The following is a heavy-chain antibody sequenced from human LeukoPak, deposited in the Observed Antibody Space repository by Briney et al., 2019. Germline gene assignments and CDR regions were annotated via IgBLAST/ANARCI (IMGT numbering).Heavy chain of an antibody. D-gene: IGHD3-22*01. CDR1: GYTFTGYY. V-gene: IGHV1-2*02. CDR3: ARDQGNYYDSSGYYYALD. Sequence: GASVKVSCKASGYTFTGYYMHWVRQAPGQGLEWMGWINPNRGGTNYAQKFQGRVTMTRDTSISTAYMELSRLRSDDTAVYYCARDQGNYYDSSGYYYALDWGQGTLVTVSS. J-gene: IGHJ4*02. CDR2: INPNRGGT.